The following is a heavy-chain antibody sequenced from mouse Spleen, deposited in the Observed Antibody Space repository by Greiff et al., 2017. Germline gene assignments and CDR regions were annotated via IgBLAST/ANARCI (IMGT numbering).Heavy chain of an antibody. D-gene: IGHD2-1*01. J-gene: IGHJ4*01. Sequence: VQLQQSGAELVRPGVSVKISCKGSGYTFTDYAMHWVKQSHAKSLEWIGVISTYYGDASYNQKFKGKATMTVDKSSSTAYMELARLTSEDSAIYYCARVAGNTGYYAMDYWGQGTSVTVSS. CDR1: GYTFTDYA. V-gene: IGHV1S137*01. CDR2: ISTYYGDA. CDR3: ARVAGNTGYYAMDY.